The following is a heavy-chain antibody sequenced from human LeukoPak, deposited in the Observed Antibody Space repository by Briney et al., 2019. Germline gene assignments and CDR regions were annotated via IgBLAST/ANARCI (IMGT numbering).Heavy chain of an antibody. CDR1: GFTFSNYN. D-gene: IGHD6-19*01. J-gene: IGHJ4*02. CDR3: AREWDSSRPIDY. Sequence: PGGSLRLSCVASGFTFSNYNMHWVRQAPGKGLEWVSSITKTSSLKDYGDSVQGRFTVSRDNAKNSLYLQMNSLRAEDTAIYYCAREWDSSRPIDYWGQGTLVSVSS. CDR2: ITKTSSLK. V-gene: IGHV3-21*01.